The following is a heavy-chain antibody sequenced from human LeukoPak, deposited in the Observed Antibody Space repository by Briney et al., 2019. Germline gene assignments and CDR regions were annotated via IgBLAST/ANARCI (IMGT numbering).Heavy chain of an antibody. CDR3: ARGRSDYDYVWGSYRYPIDY. CDR1: GYTFTSNY. V-gene: IGHV1-46*01. J-gene: IGHJ4*02. CDR2: IYPRDGST. D-gene: IGHD3-16*02. Sequence: GASVKVSCKASGYTFTSNYIHWVRQAPGQGLEWMGMIYPRDGSTSYAQKFQGRVTVTRDTSTSTVHMELSGLRSEDTAVYYCARGRSDYDYVWGSYRYPIDYWGQGTLVTVSS.